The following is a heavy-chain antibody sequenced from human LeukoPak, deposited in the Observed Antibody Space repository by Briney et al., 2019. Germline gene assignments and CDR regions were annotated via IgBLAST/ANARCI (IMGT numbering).Heavy chain of an antibody. D-gene: IGHD4-17*01. Sequence: GGSLRLSCAASGFTFSNYWMSWVRQAPGKGLEWVANIKQDGSEKYYVDSMKGRFTISRDNAKNSLYLQMNSLRAEDTAVYYCARDFDYRDYPPDYWGQGTLVTVSS. CDR3: ARDFDYRDYPPDY. CDR2: IKQDGSEK. V-gene: IGHV3-7*04. J-gene: IGHJ4*02. CDR1: GFTFSNYW.